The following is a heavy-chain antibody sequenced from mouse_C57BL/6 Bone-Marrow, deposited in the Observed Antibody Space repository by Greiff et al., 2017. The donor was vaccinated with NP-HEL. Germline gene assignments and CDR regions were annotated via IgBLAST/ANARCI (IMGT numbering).Heavy chain of an antibody. CDR1: GFTFSSYG. V-gene: IGHV5-6*01. Sequence: EVQRVESGGDLVKPGGSLKLSCAASGFTFSSYGMSWVRQTPDKRLEWVATISSGGSYTYYPDSVKGRFTISRDNAKNTLYLQMSSLKSEDTAMYYCARHETTVVAGGHYYAMDYWGQGTSVTVSS. CDR3: ARHETTVVAGGHYYAMDY. D-gene: IGHD1-1*01. J-gene: IGHJ4*01. CDR2: ISSGGSYT.